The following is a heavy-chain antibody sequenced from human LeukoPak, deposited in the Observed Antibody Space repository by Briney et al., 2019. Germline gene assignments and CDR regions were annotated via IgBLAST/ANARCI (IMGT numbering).Heavy chain of an antibody. Sequence: ASVKVSCKASGYTFTSYGISWVRQAPGQGLEWMGWISAYNGNTNYAQKLQGRVTMTTDTSTSTVYMELRSLRSDDTAVYYCARDSQGMATIDDYWGQGTLVTVSS. J-gene: IGHJ4*02. D-gene: IGHD5-24*01. CDR3: ARDSQGMATIDDY. CDR1: GYTFTSYG. V-gene: IGHV1-18*01. CDR2: ISAYNGNT.